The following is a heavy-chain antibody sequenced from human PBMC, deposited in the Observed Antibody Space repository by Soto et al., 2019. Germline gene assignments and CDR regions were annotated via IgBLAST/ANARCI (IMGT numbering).Heavy chain of an antibody. J-gene: IGHJ6*02. CDR1: AFTLGTYG. Sequence: SLRLSRAASAFTLGTYGMNLSRHAPRKWLEWMAGIRYDGSNQYYADSVRSQCTISRDNSKNTLYMQMDRLRADDTAVYYCTRDFTAGATYSGPSYCAMDVWGQGSTVTVSS. D-gene: IGHD1-26*01. V-gene: IGHV3-33*01. CDR2: IRYDGSNQ. CDR3: TRDFTAGATYSGPSYCAMDV.